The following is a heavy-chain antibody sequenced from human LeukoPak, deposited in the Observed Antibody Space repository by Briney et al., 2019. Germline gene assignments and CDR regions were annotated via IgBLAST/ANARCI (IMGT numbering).Heavy chain of an antibody. D-gene: IGHD6-13*01. V-gene: IGHV3-30*18. J-gene: IGHJ4*02. CDR3: AKDGDVAAAGYYFDY. CDR1: GFTFSSYG. CDR2: ISYDGRNK. Sequence: GRYLRLSCAASGFTFSSYGMHWVRQAPGKGLEWVAVISYDGRNKYHADSVKGRFTISRDNSKNTLYLQMNSLRAEDTAVYYCAKDGDVAAAGYYFDYWGQGTLVTVSS.